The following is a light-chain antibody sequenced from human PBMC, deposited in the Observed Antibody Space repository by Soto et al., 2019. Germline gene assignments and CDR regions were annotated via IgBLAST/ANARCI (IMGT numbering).Light chain of an antibody. CDR2: AAS. Sequence: DSQLTQSPSFLSASVGDRVTITCRASQDISSHLAWYQQKPGKAPKLLIYAASTLQNGVPSGFGGSGSGTEFTLTITSLQPEDIATYYCQQIKTYPLTIGGGTKVEIK. V-gene: IGKV1-9*01. J-gene: IGKJ4*01. CDR1: QDISSH. CDR3: QQIKTYPLT.